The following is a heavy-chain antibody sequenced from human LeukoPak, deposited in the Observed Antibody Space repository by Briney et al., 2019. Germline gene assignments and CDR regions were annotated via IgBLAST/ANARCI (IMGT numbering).Heavy chain of an antibody. D-gene: IGHD2-2*01. V-gene: IGHV1-69*13. CDR3: ARDRPAEDCSSTSCYWD. CDR2: IIPIFGTA. J-gene: IGHJ4*02. CDR1: GYTLTELS. Sequence: SVKVSCKVSGYTLTELSMHWVRQAPGQGLEWMGGIIPIFGTANYAQKFQGRVTITADESTSTAYMELSSLRSEDTAVYYCARDRPAEDCSSTSCYWDWGQGILVTVSS.